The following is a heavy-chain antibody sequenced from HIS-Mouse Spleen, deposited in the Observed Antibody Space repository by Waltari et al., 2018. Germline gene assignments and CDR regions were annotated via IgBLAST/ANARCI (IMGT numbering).Heavy chain of an antibody. CDR2: RKQDGSGK. V-gene: IGHV3-7*01. CDR1: GFTFSSFW. D-gene: IGHD5-12*01. J-gene: IGHJ5*02. Sequence: EVQLVESGGGLVQPGGSLRLSCAASGFTFSSFWMSWVRQAPGKGLGWVANRKQDGSGKEYVESGKGRFTIARDNAKNSLYLQMNSLRAEDTAVYYCARERRGPGWFDPWGQGTLVTVSS. CDR3: ARERRGPGWFDP.